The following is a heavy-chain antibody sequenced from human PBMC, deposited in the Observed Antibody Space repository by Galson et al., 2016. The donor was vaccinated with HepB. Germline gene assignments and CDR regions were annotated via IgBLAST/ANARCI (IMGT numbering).Heavy chain of an antibody. Sequence: PALEKPTQTLTLTFTVSGFSLSNVRMGVSWIRQPPGKALEWLAHILSNDEKSHSTSLKIRLTISKDTSKSQVVLNMTNMDPVDTATYYCARGESRWGIYYYFGMDVWGQGTTVTVSS. V-gene: IGHV2-26*01. CDR3: ARGESRWGIYYYFGMDV. CDR1: GFSLSNVRMG. J-gene: IGHJ6*02. CDR2: ILSNDEK. D-gene: IGHD3-16*01.